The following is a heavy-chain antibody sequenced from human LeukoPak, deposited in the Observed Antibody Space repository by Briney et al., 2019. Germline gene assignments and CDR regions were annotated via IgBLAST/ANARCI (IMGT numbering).Heavy chain of an antibody. J-gene: IGHJ4*02. D-gene: IGHD4-17*01. CDR1: GGTFSSYA. CDR2: IIPIFGTA. CDR3: ARAVDYGDYVDY. Sequence: ASVKVSCKASGGTFSSYAISWVRQAPGQGLEWMGGIIPIFGTANYAQKFQGRVTITADESTSTAYMELSSLRSEDTAVYYCARAVDYGDYVDYWGQGTLVTVSS. V-gene: IGHV1-69*01.